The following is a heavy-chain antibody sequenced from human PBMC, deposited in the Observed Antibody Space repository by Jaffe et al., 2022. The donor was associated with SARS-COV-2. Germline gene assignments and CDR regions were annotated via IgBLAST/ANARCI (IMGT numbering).Heavy chain of an antibody. J-gene: IGHJ4*02. D-gene: IGHD5-12*01. CDR2: IYPGDSDT. Sequence: EVQLVQSGAEVKKPGESLKISCKGSGYSFTSYWIGWVRQMPGKGLEWMGIIYPGDSDTRYSPSFQGQVTISADKSISTAYLQWSSLKASDTAMYYCARTMAPGPWIVATIEFGYWGQGTLVTVSS. CDR1: GYSFTSYW. CDR3: ARTMAPGPWIVATIEFGY. V-gene: IGHV5-51*01.